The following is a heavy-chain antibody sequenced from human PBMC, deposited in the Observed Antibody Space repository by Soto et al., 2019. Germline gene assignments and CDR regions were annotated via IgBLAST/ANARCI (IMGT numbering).Heavy chain of an antibody. CDR2: TRNKANSYTT. CDR1: GFTFSDHY. Sequence: GGSLRLSCAASGFTFSDHYMDWVRQAPGKGLEWVGRTRNKANSYTTEYAASVKGRFTISRDDSKNSLYLKMNSLKTEDTAVYYCAREILSAVAGTGNAFDIWGQGTMVTVSS. V-gene: IGHV3-72*01. D-gene: IGHD6-19*01. J-gene: IGHJ3*02. CDR3: AREILSAVAGTGNAFDI.